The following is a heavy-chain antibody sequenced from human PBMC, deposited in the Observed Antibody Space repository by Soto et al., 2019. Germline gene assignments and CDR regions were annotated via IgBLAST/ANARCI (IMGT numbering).Heavy chain of an antibody. CDR3: ASDAPLLWFGELLSA. J-gene: IGHJ5*02. Sequence: QVQLVQSGAEVKKPGSSVKCSCKASGGTFSSYAISWVRQAPGQGLAWTGGIIPIFGTANYAQKFQGRVTITADESTSKAHRELSSLRSEDTDVYYCASDAPLLWFGELLSAWGQGTLVTVSS. CDR2: IIPIFGTA. CDR1: GGTFSSYA. V-gene: IGHV1-69*12. D-gene: IGHD3-10*01.